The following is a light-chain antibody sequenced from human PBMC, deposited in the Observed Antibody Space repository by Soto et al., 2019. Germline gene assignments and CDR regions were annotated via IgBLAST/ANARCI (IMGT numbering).Light chain of an antibody. V-gene: IGLV3-21*04. CDR3: QVWDIMTGNYV. Sequence: SYELTQSPSVSVAPEKTATITCGGNNIGNKRVHWYRQKPGQAPVLLISYDSDLPSGIPERFSGSNSGNTATLTISRVEAGDEADYYYQVWDIMTGNYVFGSGTKLTVL. CDR2: YDS. J-gene: IGLJ1*01. CDR1: NIGNKR.